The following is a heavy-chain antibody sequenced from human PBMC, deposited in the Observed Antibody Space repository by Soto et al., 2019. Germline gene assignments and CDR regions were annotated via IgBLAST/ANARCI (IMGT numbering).Heavy chain of an antibody. CDR1: GYTFTGYY. CDR3: AREGVPIAAAAYYYYGMDV. V-gene: IGHV1-2*04. CDR2: INPNSGGT. Sequence: ASVKVSCKASGYTFTGYYMHWVRQAPGQGLEWMGWINPNSGGTNYAQKFQGWVTMTRDTSISTAYMELSRLRSDDTAVYYCAREGVPIAAAAYYYYGMDVWGQGTTVTVSS. D-gene: IGHD6-13*01. J-gene: IGHJ6*02.